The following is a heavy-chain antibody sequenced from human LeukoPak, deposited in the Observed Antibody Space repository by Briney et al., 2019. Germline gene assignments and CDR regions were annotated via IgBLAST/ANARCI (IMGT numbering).Heavy chain of an antibody. J-gene: IGHJ4*02. D-gene: IGHD3-3*01. V-gene: IGHV3-23*01. CDR2: ISGSGGST. Sequence: GGSLRLSCAASGFTFSSYAMSWVRQAPGKGLEWVSAISGSGGSTYYADSVKGRFTISRDNSKNTLYLQMNSLRAEDTAVYYCAKDYDFWSGYQNYFDYRGQGTLVTVSS. CDR1: GFTFSSYA. CDR3: AKDYDFWSGYQNYFDY.